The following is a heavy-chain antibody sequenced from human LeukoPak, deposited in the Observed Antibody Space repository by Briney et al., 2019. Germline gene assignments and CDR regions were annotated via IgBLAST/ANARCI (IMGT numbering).Heavy chain of an antibody. Sequence: ASMKVSCKASGYTFTGYYMHWVRQAPGQGLEWMGWINPNSGGTNYAQKFQGRVTMTRDTSISTAYMELSRLRSDDTAVYYCARDGGDYGDYYYYGMDVWGQGTTVTVSS. CDR2: INPNSGGT. D-gene: IGHD4-17*01. V-gene: IGHV1-2*02. CDR1: GYTFTGYY. CDR3: ARDGGDYGDYYYYGMDV. J-gene: IGHJ6*02.